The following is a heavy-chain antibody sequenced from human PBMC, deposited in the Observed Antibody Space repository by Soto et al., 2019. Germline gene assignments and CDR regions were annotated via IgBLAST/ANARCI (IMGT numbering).Heavy chain of an antibody. CDR1: GGSISSFH. D-gene: IGHD1-26*01. CDR2: ISNSGST. CDR3: ARGVVGASTGFQH. J-gene: IGHJ1*01. Sequence: QVQLQESGPGLVKTSETLSLTCTVSGGSISSFHWSWIRQPPGKGLEWIGLISNSGSTNYNPSLNSRVTISLDTTKNQFSLKLSSVSAADTAVYYCARGVVGASTGFQHWGQGTLVTVSS. V-gene: IGHV4-59*01.